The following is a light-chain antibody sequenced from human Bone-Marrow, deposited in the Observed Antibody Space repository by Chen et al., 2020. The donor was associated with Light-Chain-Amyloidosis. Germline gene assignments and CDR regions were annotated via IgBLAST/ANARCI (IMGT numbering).Light chain of an antibody. V-gene: IGLV1-40*01. Sequence: QSVLTQPPSVSGAPGQRVTISCTGSSSNIGAPYDVLWYQQLPGAAPKLLIYGTMNRPSRDPDRFSGSKSGTSASLAITGLQAEDEADYYCQSYDNSLSGWVFGGGTKLTVL. CDR1: SSNIGAPYD. CDR3: QSYDNSLSGWV. CDR2: GTM. J-gene: IGLJ3*02.